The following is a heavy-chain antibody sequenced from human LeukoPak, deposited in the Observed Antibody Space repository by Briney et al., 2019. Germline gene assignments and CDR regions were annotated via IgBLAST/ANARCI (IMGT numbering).Heavy chain of an antibody. V-gene: IGHV4-59*12. J-gene: IGHJ4*01. CDR2: IYHDGSAYYTPST. CDR3: ARVSSSSWHYFDF. CDR1: GGSISSYY. D-gene: IGHD6-13*01. Sequence: SETLSLTCTVSGGSISSYYWSWIRQPPGKGLEWIGYIYHDGSAYYTPSTDYNPSFKSRVTFSVDPSKNQFFLTLSSVTAADTAVYYCARVSSSSWHYFDFWGQEPWSPSPQ.